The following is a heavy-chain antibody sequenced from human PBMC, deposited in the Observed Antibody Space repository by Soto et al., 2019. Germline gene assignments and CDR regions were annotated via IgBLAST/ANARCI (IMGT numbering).Heavy chain of an antibody. Sequence: PSETLSLTCTVSGGSISSGDYYWSWIRQPPGKGLEWIGHILHSGSSNYSPSLRSRVTISVDTSKNQFSLKLSSVTAADTAVYYCARGGESGDWFDPWGQGTLVTVSS. CDR1: GGSISSGDYY. V-gene: IGHV4-30-4*01. D-gene: IGHD3-16*01. CDR2: ILHSGSS. J-gene: IGHJ5*02. CDR3: ARGGESGDWFDP.